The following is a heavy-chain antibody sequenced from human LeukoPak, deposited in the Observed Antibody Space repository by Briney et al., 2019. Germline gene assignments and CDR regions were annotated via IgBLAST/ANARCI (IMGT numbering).Heavy chain of an antibody. D-gene: IGHD5-12*01. Sequence: PGGSLRLSCAASGFTFSSYAMHWVRQAPGKGLEWVAVMSYDGSNKYYADSVKGRFTISRDNSKNTLYLQMNSLRAEDTAVYYCARDYADGGYDVSFDYWGQGTLVTVSS. CDR2: MSYDGSNK. J-gene: IGHJ4*02. CDR3: ARDYADGGYDVSFDY. CDR1: GFTFSSYA. V-gene: IGHV3-30-3*01.